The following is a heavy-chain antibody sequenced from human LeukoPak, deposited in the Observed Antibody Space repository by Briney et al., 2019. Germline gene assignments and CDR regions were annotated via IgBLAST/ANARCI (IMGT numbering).Heavy chain of an antibody. V-gene: IGHV3-48*03. J-gene: IGHJ5*02. CDR2: ISSSGSTI. D-gene: IGHD3-10*01. CDR3: ARELRGDGSAKYNWFDP. Sequence: GGSLRLSCAASGFTFSSYEMNWVRQAPGKGLEWVSYISSSGSTIYYADSVKGRFTISRDNAKNSLYLQMNSLRAEDTAVYYCARELRGDGSAKYNWFDPWGQGTLVTVSS. CDR1: GFTFSSYE.